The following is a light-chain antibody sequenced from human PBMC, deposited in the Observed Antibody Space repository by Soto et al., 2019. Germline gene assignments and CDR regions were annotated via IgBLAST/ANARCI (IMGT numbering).Light chain of an antibody. CDR3: QQFNNYPLT. J-gene: IGKJ4*01. Sequence: AIQLTHSPSSLSAAVGDRVTITCRASQGISSALAWYQQKPGKAPKLLIYDAASLESGVPSRFSGSGSGTDFTLTISRLQPEDFATYYCQQFNNYPLTFGGGTKVEIK. CDR2: DAA. CDR1: QGISSA. V-gene: IGKV1D-13*01.